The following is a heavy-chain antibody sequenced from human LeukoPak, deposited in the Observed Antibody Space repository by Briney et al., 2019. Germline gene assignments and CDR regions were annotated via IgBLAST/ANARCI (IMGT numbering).Heavy chain of an antibody. J-gene: IGHJ4*02. Sequence: PGGSLRLSCAASGFTFNSYGMHWVRQAPGKGLEWVAVIWYDGSNKYYADSVKGRFTISRDNSENTLYLRMDSLRAEDTAVYYCARDPGVRWLVGFDYWGQGTLVTVSS. D-gene: IGHD6-19*01. V-gene: IGHV3-33*01. CDR3: ARDPGVRWLVGFDY. CDR2: IWYDGSNK. CDR1: GFTFNSYG.